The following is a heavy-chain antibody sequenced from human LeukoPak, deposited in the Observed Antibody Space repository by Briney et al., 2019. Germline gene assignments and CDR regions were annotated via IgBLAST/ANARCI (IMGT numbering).Heavy chain of an antibody. CDR1: GYTFTGYY. CDR2: INPNSGGT. J-gene: IGHJ4*02. CDR3: AAHCSSTSCYIVVDY. V-gene: IGHV1-2*02. D-gene: IGHD2-2*02. Sequence: WASVKVSCKASGYTFTGYYMHWVRQAPGQGLEWMGWINPNSGGTNYAQKFQGRVTMTRDTSISTAYMELSRLRSDDTAVYYCAAHCSSTSCYIVVDYWGQGTLVTVSS.